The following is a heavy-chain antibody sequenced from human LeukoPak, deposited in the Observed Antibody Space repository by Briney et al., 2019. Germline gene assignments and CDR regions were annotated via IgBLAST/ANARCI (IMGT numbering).Heavy chain of an antibody. V-gene: IGHV3-33*01. Sequence: QPGGSLRLSCAASGFNFSSYGMHWVRQAPGKGLEWVTSIWFDGSNIHYADSVKGRVIISRDNSKSALYLQMNSLRAEDTAIYYCARDSLPMAVTGPFDHWGQGALVTVSS. J-gene: IGHJ4*02. CDR3: ARDSLPMAVTGPFDH. CDR2: IWFDGSNI. D-gene: IGHD6-19*01. CDR1: GFNFSSYG.